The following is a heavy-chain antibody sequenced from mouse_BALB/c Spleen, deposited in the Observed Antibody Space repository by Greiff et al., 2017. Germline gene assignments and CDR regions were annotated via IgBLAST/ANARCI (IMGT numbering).Heavy chain of an antibody. J-gene: IGHJ4*01. V-gene: IGHV4-1*02. D-gene: IGHD1-1*01. Sequence: EVMLVESGGGLVQPGGSLKLSCAASGFDFSRYWMSWVRQAPGEGLEWIGEINPDSSTINYTPSLKDKFIISRDNAKNTLYLQMSKVRSEDTALYYCARGPFTTVDAMDYWGQGTSVTVSS. CDR2: INPDSSTI. CDR1: GFDFSRYW. CDR3: ARGPFTTVDAMDY.